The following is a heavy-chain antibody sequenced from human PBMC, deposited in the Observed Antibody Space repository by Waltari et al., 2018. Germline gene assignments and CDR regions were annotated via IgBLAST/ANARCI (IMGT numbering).Heavy chain of an antibody. CDR1: GFSFKNYW. CDR3: SVSLNS. V-gene: IGHV3-7*01. Sequence: EVQLVESGGGLVQPGGSLRLSCAASGFSFKNYWMDWVRQAPGKGLEWVANIKQDGSESHHVDSVRGRFTISRDNAQNLLYLQMNSLRAEDTAVYYCSVSLNSWGQGTLVTVSS. J-gene: IGHJ4*02. CDR2: IKQDGSES.